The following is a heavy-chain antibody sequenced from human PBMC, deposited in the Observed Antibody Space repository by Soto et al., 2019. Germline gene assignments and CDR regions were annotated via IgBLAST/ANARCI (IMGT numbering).Heavy chain of an antibody. CDR2: IYWDDDK. J-gene: IGHJ4*02. D-gene: IGHD4-17*01. CDR1: GFSLSTSGVG. CDR3: AHSPSSVMTTVPPFDY. V-gene: IGHV2-5*02. Sequence: QITLKESGPTLVKPTQTLTLTCTFSGFSLSTSGVGVGWIRQPPGKALEWLALIYWDDDKRYSPSLKSRLTNTXXTXKXXLDLTMPNTNPVDTTTYDCAHSPSSVMTTVPPFDYGGQGPLITVSS.